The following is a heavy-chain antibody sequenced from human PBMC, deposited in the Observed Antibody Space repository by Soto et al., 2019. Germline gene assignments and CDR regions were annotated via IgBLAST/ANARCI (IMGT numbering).Heavy chain of an antibody. CDR1: GFTFSTYT. J-gene: IGHJ4*02. CDR2: ISGSGDHK. D-gene: IGHD6-13*01. CDR3: AKDGTYSSSWPYYFDH. V-gene: IGHV3-23*01. Sequence: EVQLLESGGGLVQPGGSMRLSCAASGFTFSTYTMTWLRQAPGKGLEWVSSISGSGDHKYYADSVKGRLIVSRDNSKNTLYLQMNNLRAEDTALYYCAKDGTYSSSWPYYFDHWGQGTLVTVSS.